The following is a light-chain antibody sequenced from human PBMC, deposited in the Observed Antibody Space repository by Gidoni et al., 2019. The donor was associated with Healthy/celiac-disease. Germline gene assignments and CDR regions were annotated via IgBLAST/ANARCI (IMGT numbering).Light chain of an antibody. CDR2: SNN. CDR1: SSNIGSNT. CDR3: AAWDDSLNGRV. J-gene: IGLJ3*02. V-gene: IGLV1-44*01. Sequence: HFVLPHPPSPSGTPGQRVTISCSGSSSNIGSNTVNWYQQLPGTAPKLLIYSNNQRPSGVPDRFSGSKSGTSASLAISGLQSEDEADYYCAAWDDSLNGRVFGGGTKLTVL.